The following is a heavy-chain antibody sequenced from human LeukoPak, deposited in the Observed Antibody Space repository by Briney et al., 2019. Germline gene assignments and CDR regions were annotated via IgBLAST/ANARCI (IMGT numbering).Heavy chain of an antibody. CDR1: GYSFTSYW. CDR2: IYPGDSDT. V-gene: IGHV5-51*01. J-gene: IGHJ4*02. Sequence: GESLKISCKGSGYSFTSYWIGWVRQMPVKGLEWMGIIYPGDSDTRYSPSFQGQVTISADKSISTAYLQWSSLKASDTAMYYCARAPTQYDFWSGYLLYYFDYWGQGTLVTVSS. CDR3: ARAPTQYDFWSGYLLYYFDY. D-gene: IGHD3-3*01.